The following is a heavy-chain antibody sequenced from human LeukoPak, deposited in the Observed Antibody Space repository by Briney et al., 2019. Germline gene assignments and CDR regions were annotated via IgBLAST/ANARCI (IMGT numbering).Heavy chain of an antibody. J-gene: IGHJ4*02. CDR2: ISSSGSTI. V-gene: IGHV3-48*04. D-gene: IGHD3-16*01. Sequence: PGGSLRLSCAASGFTFSNYWMSWVRQAPGKGLEWVSYISSSGSTIYYADSVKGRFTISRDNAKNSLYLQMNSLRAEDTAVYYCASLGSFMITFGGVFDYWGQGTLVTVSS. CDR1: GFTFSNYW. CDR3: ASLGSFMITFGGVFDY.